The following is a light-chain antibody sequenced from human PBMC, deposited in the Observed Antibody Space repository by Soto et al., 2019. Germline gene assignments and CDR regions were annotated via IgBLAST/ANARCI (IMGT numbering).Light chain of an antibody. J-gene: IGKJ4*01. V-gene: IGKV1-12*01. Sequence: DIQITQSPSSVSASVGDRVTITCRASQGVSSWLAWYQQKPGKAPKLLIYAASSLQSGVPSRFSGSASGSGSGTDFTLTISSLQPEDFATYYCQQANSFPLSFGGGTKVEIK. CDR2: AAS. CDR3: QQANSFPLS. CDR1: QGVSSW.